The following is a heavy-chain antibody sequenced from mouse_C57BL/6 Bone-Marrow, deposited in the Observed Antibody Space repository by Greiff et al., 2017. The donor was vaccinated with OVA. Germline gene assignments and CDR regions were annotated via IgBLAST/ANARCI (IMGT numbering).Heavy chain of an antibody. Sequence: EVKVEESGGGLVQPGESLKLSCESNEYEFPSHDMSWVRKTPEKGLELVAAINSDGGSTYYPDTMERRFIISRDNTKKTLYLQMSSLRSEDTALYYCARQGYDYDVGYWGQGTTRTVSS. CDR2: INSDGGST. CDR1: EYEFPSHD. D-gene: IGHD2-4*01. V-gene: IGHV5-2*03. CDR3: ARQGYDYDVGY. J-gene: IGHJ2*01.